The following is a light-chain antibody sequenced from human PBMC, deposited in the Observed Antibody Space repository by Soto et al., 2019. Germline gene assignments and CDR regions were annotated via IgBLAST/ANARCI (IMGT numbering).Light chain of an antibody. CDR3: QKYGSSLKT. CDR2: GAF. V-gene: IGKV3-20*01. CDR1: QSVSSNY. J-gene: IGKJ1*01. Sequence: IVLTQSTGTLSLSPGERATFSCRASQSVSSNYLAWYQQKPGQAPRLLIYGAFKRATGIPDRFSGSGDRIDFSVIMICVEPEDVAGYCRQKYGSSLKTFCEGTKVDI.